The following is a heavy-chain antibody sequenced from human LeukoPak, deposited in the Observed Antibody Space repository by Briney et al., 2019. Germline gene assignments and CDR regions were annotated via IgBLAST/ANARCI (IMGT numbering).Heavy chain of an antibody. J-gene: IGHJ4*02. CDR3: ARVLPGSIRCFDY. Sequence: SETLSLTCTVSGYSISSGYYWGWIRQPPGKGLEWIGSIYHSGSTYYNPSLKSRVTISVDTSKNQFSLKLSSVTAADTAVYYCARVLPGSIRCFDYWGQGTLVTVSS. CDR1: GYSISSGYY. CDR2: IYHSGST. D-gene: IGHD2-2*01. V-gene: IGHV4-38-2*02.